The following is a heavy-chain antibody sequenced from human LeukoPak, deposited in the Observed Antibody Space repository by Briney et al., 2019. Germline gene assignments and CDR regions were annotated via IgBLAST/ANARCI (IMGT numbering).Heavy chain of an antibody. CDR1: GGSISSSSYY. Sequence: SETLSLTCTVSGGSISSSSYYWGWIRQPPGKGLEWIGSIYYSGSTYYNPSLKSRVTISVDTSKNQFSLKLSSVTAADTAVYYCARAGLTGIPDWCFDYWGQGTLATVSS. CDR3: ARAGLTGIPDWCFDY. J-gene: IGHJ4*02. D-gene: IGHD1-14*01. V-gene: IGHV4-39*07. CDR2: IYYSGST.